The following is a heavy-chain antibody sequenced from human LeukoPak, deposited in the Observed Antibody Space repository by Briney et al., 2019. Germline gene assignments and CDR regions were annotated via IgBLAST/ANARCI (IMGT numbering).Heavy chain of an antibody. CDR2: FNPGNGDT. J-gene: IGHJ6*02. D-gene: IGHD1-20*01. CDR1: GYIFTNYA. CDR3: SRDRWHCPVNCDSVYYYSLDV. Sequence: GASVTVSCKASGYIFTNYAVQWVRQAPGQRLEWLGWFNPGNGDTRYSQKFQGRVTITSDTSATTAYMELNSLTAEDTAVYYCSRDRWHCPVNCDSVYYYSLDVWGQGTTVTVSS. V-gene: IGHV1-3*01.